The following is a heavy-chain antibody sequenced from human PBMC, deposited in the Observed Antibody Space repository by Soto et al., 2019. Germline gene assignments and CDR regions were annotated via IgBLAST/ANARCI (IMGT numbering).Heavy chain of an antibody. Sequence: SETLSLTCTVSGGSISGGGYYWSWIRQHPGKGLEWIGYIYYSVITYYNPSLESRVTISVDTSKNQFSLKLSSVTAADTAVYYCVVAGAYNWFDRWGKGTLVTVSS. CDR3: VVAGAYNWFDR. CDR2: IYYSVIT. V-gene: IGHV4-31*03. J-gene: IGHJ5*02. D-gene: IGHD6-19*01. CDR1: GGSISGGGYY.